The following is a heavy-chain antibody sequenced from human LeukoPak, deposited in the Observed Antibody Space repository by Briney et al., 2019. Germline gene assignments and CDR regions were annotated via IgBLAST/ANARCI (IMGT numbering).Heavy chain of an antibody. CDR1: GGTFSSYA. CDR2: IIPIFGTA. Sequence: ASVKVSCKASGGTFSSYAISWVRQAPGQGLEWMGGIIPIFGTANYAQKFQGRVTITADKSTSTAYMELSSLRSEDTAVYYCARDPPERDEYQLLSNWFDPWGQGTLVTVSS. D-gene: IGHD2-2*01. V-gene: IGHV1-69*06. J-gene: IGHJ5*02. CDR3: ARDPPERDEYQLLSNWFDP.